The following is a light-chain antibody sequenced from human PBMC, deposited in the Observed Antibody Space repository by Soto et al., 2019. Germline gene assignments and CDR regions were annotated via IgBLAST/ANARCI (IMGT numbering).Light chain of an antibody. CDR1: SNDIGGYNF. Sequence: QSALTQPASVSGSPGQSITISCTGTSNDIGGYNFVSWYQQHPGKAPKLMIYDVSDRPSGVSNRFSGSKSGNTASLTISGPRPEDEVDYYCSSYRGTPPSYVSGTGTRVTV. CDR2: DVS. CDR3: SSYRGTPPSYV. V-gene: IGLV2-14*03. J-gene: IGLJ1*01.